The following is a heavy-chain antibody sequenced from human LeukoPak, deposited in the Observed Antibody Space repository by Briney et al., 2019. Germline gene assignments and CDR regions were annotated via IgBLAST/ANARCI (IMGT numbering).Heavy chain of an antibody. CDR2: IWYDGSNK. V-gene: IGHV3-33*01. J-gene: IGHJ4*02. CDR3: ARQRGSSWSFDY. CDR1: GFTFSSYG. Sequence: PGGSLRLSCAASGFTFSSYGMHWVRQAPGKGLGWVAVIWYDGSNKYYADSVKGRFTISRDNSKNTLYLQMNSLRAEDTAVYYCARQRGSSWSFDYWGQGTLVTVSS. D-gene: IGHD6-13*01.